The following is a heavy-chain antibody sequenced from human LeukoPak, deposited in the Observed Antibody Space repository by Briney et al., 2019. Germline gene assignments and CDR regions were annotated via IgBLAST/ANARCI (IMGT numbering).Heavy chain of an antibody. J-gene: IGHJ4*02. CDR3: ARDKGRDGYTAFDY. Sequence: ASVKVSCTASGYTFTAYYMHWVRQAPGQGLEWMGRINPNSGDTNYAQKVQGRVTITRDTSISTAYMELSRLRSDDTAVYYCARDKGRDGYTAFDYWGQGTLVTVSS. CDR1: GYTFTAYY. V-gene: IGHV1-2*06. CDR2: INPNSGDT. D-gene: IGHD5-24*01.